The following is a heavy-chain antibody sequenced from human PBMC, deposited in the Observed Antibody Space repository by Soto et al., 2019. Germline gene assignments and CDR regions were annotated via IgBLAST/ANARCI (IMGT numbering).Heavy chain of an antibody. CDR1: GFTVSSNY. D-gene: IGHD4-4*01. J-gene: IGHJ4*02. CDR3: ARGSTVTTRGVFDY. CDR2: IYSGGST. V-gene: IGHV3-53*01. Sequence: GGSLRLSCAASGFTVSSNYMSWVRQAPGKGLEWVSVIYSGGSTYYADSVKGRFTISRDNSKNTLYLQMNSLRAEDTAVYYCARGSTVTTRGVFDYWCQGTLVTVS.